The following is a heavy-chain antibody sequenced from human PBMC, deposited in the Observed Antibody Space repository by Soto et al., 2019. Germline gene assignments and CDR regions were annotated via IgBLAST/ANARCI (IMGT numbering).Heavy chain of an antibody. V-gene: IGHV4-4*07. CDR1: GGSINNYY. Sequence: ASETLSLTCSVTGGSINNYYWSWVRQSAGKGLEWIGRVFTTGTTDYNPSLKGRVTISVDTSKNQFSLSLRSVTAADTAIYYCARGDGFWSGYSYLNYWGQGAPVTVSS. D-gene: IGHD3-3*01. CDR3: ARGDGFWSGYSYLNY. CDR2: VFTTGTT. J-gene: IGHJ4*02.